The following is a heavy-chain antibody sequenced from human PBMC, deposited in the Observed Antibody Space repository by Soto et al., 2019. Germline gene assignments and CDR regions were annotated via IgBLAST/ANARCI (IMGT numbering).Heavy chain of an antibody. J-gene: IGHJ4*02. CDR2: LSGSGGTT. CDR1: GFTFSTYA. CDR3: AKQRADYGSGSDTYYFDF. Sequence: EVQLLESGGGLVQPGGSLRLSCSTSGFTFSTYAMNWVRQAPGKGLEWVSGLSGSGGTTYYADSVRGRFNISRDNSKNTLFLQMNSLRAEDTALYYCAKQRADYGSGSDTYYFDFWGQGTLVTVSS. D-gene: IGHD3-10*01. V-gene: IGHV3-23*01.